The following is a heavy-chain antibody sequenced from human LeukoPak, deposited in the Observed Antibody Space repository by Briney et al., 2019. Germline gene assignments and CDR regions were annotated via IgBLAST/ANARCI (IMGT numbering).Heavy chain of an antibody. D-gene: IGHD2-15*01. CDR2: IYTSGTT. CDR1: GGSISSGPFF. V-gene: IGHV4-61*09. J-gene: IGHJ4*02. CDR3: ARGMGYCSGGSCYRTYYFDY. Sequence: PSETLSLTCTVSGGSISSGPFFWSWIRQPAGKGLEWIGHIYTSGTTSYNPSLKSRVTISVDTSKNQFSLKLTSVTVADTAMYYCARGMGYCSGGSCYRTYYFDYWGQGTLVTVSS.